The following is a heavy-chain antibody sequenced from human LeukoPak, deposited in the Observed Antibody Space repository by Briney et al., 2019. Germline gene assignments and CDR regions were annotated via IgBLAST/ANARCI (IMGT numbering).Heavy chain of an antibody. CDR2: INHNGEAI. D-gene: IGHD5-18*01. J-gene: IGHJ4*02. Sequence: GGSLRLSCAASGFPFSSHVLSWVRQAPGKGLEWIAYINHNGEAIYYPDFVKGRFIISRDNAKNSLFLQMNDLRDEDTAVYYCARDENPLVGYSYGPISDWGQGTLVTVSS. V-gene: IGHV3-48*02. CDR3: ARDENPLVGYSYGPISD. CDR1: GFPFSSHV.